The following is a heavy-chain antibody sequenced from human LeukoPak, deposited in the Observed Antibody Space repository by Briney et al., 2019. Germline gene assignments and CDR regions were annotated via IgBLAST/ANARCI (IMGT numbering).Heavy chain of an antibody. Sequence: PSEALSLTCTVSGGSISSGSYYWSWIRQPAGKGLEWTGRIYTSGSTNYNPSLKSRVTISVDTSKNQFSLKLSSVPAADTAVYYCARVGSIVVVPAAIEDAFDIWGQGTMVTVSS. D-gene: IGHD2-2*02. CDR3: ARVGSIVVVPAAIEDAFDI. V-gene: IGHV4-61*02. CDR1: GGSISSGSYY. CDR2: IYTSGST. J-gene: IGHJ3*02.